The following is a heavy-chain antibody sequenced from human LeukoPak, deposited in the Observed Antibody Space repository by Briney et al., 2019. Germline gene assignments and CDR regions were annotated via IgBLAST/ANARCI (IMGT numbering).Heavy chain of an antibody. J-gene: IGHJ4*02. CDR2: INHSGST. CDR3: ARGGVGYGDYVSGDY. V-gene: IGHV4-30-2*01. CDR1: GDSISSGGYY. Sequence: PSETLSLTCTVSGDSISSGGYYWSWIRQPPGKGLEWIGYINHSGSTNYNPSLKSRVTISVDTSKNQFSLKLSSVTAADTAVYYCARGGVGYGDYVSGDYWGQGTLVTVSS. D-gene: IGHD4-17*01.